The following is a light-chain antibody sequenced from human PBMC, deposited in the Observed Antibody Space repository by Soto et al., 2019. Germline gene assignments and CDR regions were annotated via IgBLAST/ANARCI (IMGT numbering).Light chain of an antibody. CDR1: QTISSW. J-gene: IGKJ1*01. CDR2: KAS. V-gene: IGKV1-5*03. CDR3: QHYSSYSEA. Sequence: DIPMTQSPSTLSGSVGDRVTITCRASQTISSWLAWYQQKSGKAPKLLIYKASTLKSGVPSRFSGSGSGTEFTLSISSLQPDDFATYSGQHYSSYSEAFGQGTKVELK.